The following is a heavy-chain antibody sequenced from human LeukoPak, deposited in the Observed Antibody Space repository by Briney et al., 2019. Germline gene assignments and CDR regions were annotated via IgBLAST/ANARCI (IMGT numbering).Heavy chain of an antibody. CDR1: GYTFTGYY. CDR2: INPNSGGT. J-gene: IGHJ3*02. V-gene: IGHV1-2*02. D-gene: IGHD3-22*01. CDR3: ARARITMIVVANDAFDI. Sequence: GASVKVSCKASGYTFTGYYMHWVRQAPGQGLEWMGWINPNSGGTNYAQKFQGRVTMTRDTSISTAYMELSRLRSDDTAVYYCARARITMIVVANDAFDIWGQGTMVTVSS.